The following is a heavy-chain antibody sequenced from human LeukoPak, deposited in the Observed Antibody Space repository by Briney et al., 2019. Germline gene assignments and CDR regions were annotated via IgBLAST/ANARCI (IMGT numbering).Heavy chain of an antibody. CDR2: IRYDGSNK. Sequence: GGSLRLSCAASGFTFNTYGMHWVRQAPGKGLEWVAFIRYDGSNKYYADSVKGRFTVSRDNAKNSLYLQMNSLRAEDTAVYYCARAQGDYYYDSSGYYAGAFDIWGQGTRVTVSS. D-gene: IGHD3-22*01. CDR3: ARAQGDYYYDSSGYYAGAFDI. J-gene: IGHJ3*02. CDR1: GFTFNTYG. V-gene: IGHV3-30*02.